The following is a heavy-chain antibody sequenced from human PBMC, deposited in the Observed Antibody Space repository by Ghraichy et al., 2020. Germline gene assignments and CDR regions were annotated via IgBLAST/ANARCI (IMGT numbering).Heavy chain of an antibody. J-gene: IGHJ4*02. CDR2: ISYFGNT. D-gene: IGHD1-26*01. CDR3: ARHSWSWDHAPFYY. Sequence: SETLSLTCTVSGGSISSSIYYWGWVRQPPGKGLEWIGSISYFGNTYYNSSLKGRVTMSVDTSKSRFSVILNSATAADTAVYYCARHSWSWDHAPFYYWGRRTLVTVSS. V-gene: IGHV4-39*01. CDR1: GGSISSSIYY.